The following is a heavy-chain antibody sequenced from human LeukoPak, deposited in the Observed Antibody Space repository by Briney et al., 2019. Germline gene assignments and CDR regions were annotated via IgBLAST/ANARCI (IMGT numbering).Heavy chain of an antibody. CDR3: ARGDGSGSYSFDY. J-gene: IGHJ4*02. Sequence: ASVKVSCKASGYTFTGYYMHWVRQAPGQGLEWMGWINPNSGGTNYAQKFQGRVTMTRDTSISTAYMELSRLRSDDTAVYYCARGDGSGSYSFDYWGQGTLVTVSS. CDR2: INPNSGGT. CDR1: GYTFTGYY. D-gene: IGHD3-10*01. V-gene: IGHV1-2*02.